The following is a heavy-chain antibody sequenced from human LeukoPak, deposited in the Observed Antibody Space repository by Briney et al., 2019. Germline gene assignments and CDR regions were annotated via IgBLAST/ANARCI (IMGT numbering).Heavy chain of an antibody. CDR3: ARGATISETGYFDF. Sequence: SETLSLTCAVYGGSFSRYYWSWIRQSPGKGLEWIAEIDHRGDTNYNPSVKSRVTISVDTSKNQFSLKVRSLSAADTAVYYCARGATISETGYFDFWGEGTLVTVSS. V-gene: IGHV4-34*01. D-gene: IGHD5-24*01. J-gene: IGHJ4*03. CDR1: GGSFSRYY. CDR2: IDHRGDT.